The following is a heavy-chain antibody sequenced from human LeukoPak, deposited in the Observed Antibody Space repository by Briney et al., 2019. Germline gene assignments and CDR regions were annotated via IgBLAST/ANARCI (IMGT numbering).Heavy chain of an antibody. D-gene: IGHD6-19*01. CDR3: ARGRRRIYSSGWYDY. CDR1: GGSISSSSYY. V-gene: IGHV4-39*07. Sequence: SETLSLTCTVSGGSISSSSYYWGWIRQPPGKGLEWIGSIYYSGSTNYNPSLKSRVTISVDTSKNQFSLKLSSVTAADTAVYYCARGRRRIYSSGWYDYWGQGTLVTVSS. CDR2: IYYSGST. J-gene: IGHJ4*02.